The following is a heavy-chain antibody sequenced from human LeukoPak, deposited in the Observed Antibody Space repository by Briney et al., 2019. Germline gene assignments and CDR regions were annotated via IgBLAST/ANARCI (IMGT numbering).Heavy chain of an antibody. CDR2: IYYSGST. D-gene: IGHD1-26*01. V-gene: IGHV4-59*01. CDR1: GGSISSYY. J-gene: IGHJ3*02. CDR3: ARTYSIVGARGAFDI. Sequence: SETLSLTCTVSGGSISSYYWSWIPQPPGKGLEWIGYIYYSGSTNYNPSLKSRVTISVDTSKNQFSLKLSSVTAADTAVYYCARTYSIVGARGAFDIWGQGTMVTVSS.